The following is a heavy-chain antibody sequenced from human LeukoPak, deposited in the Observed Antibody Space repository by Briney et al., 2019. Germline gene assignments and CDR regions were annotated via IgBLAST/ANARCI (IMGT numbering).Heavy chain of an antibody. Sequence: GGSLRLSRAASGFSFSNYGFHWVRQAPAKGLDWVSAISYDGKNIHYADSVKGRFTISRDNSRNTVYLQMNSLRVEDTAVYYCAKTYSRESGYDFFFHYWGQGTRVTVSS. V-gene: IGHV3-33*06. CDR2: ISYDGKNI. CDR3: AKTYSRESGYDFFFHY. J-gene: IGHJ4*02. D-gene: IGHD5-12*01. CDR1: GFSFSNYG.